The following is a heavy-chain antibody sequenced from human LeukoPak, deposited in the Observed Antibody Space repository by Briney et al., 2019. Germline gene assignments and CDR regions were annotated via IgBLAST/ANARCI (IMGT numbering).Heavy chain of an antibody. V-gene: IGHV3-33*01. CDR1: GFTFSNYG. CDR2: IWYDGSNK. D-gene: IGHD1-26*01. J-gene: IGHJ3*02. Sequence: GRSLRLSCAASGFTFSNYGMHWVRQAPGKGLEWVAVIWYDGSNKYYADSVTGRFTISRDNSKNTLFLQMNSLRAEDMAVYYCARIEWERLGRAFDIWGQGTMVTVSS. CDR3: ARIEWERLGRAFDI.